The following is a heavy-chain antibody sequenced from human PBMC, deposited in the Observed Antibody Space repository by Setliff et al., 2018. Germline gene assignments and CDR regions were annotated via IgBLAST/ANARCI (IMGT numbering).Heavy chain of an antibody. V-gene: IGHV1-69*10. D-gene: IGHD6-13*01. CDR3: ARAYSSSWYLYYYYGMDV. CDR1: GGTFSSYA. CDR2: IIPILGIA. J-gene: IGHJ6*02. Sequence: EASVKVSCKASGGTFSSYAISWVRQAPGQGLEWMGGIIPILGIANYAQKFQGRVTMTRNTSISTAYMELSSLRSEDTAVYYCARAYSSSWYLYYYYGMDVWGQGTTVTVSS.